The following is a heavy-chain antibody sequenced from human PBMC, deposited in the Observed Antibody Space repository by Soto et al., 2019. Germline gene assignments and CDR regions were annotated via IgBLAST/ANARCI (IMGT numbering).Heavy chain of an antibody. CDR2: IYYSGST. J-gene: IGHJ5*02. V-gene: IGHV4-39*01. Sequence: SETLSLTCTVSGGSISSSSYYWGWIRQPPGKGLEWIGSIYYSGSTYYNPSLKSRVTISVDTSKNQFSLKLSSVTAADTAVYYCAGVVVAAYNWFDPWGQGTLVTVSS. D-gene: IGHD2-15*01. CDR3: AGVVVAAYNWFDP. CDR1: GGSISSSSYY.